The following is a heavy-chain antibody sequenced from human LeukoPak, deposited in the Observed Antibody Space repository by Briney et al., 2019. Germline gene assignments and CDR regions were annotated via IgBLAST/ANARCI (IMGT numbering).Heavy chain of an antibody. CDR3: ARHRPDSSRYYFDY. J-gene: IGHJ4*02. CDR2: IYYSGST. V-gene: IGHV4-59*08. CDR1: GGSISSYY. D-gene: IGHD3-22*01. Sequence: TPSETLSLTCTVSGGSISSYYWSWIRQPPGKGLEWIGYIYYSGSTNYNPSLKSRVTISVDTSKNQFSLKLSSVTAADTAVYYCARHRPDSSRYYFDYWGQGTLVTVSS.